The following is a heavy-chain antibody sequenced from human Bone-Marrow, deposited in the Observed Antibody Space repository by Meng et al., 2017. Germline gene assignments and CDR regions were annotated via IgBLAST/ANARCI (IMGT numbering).Heavy chain of an antibody. CDR1: GVSITSYY. V-gene: IGHV4-59*13. J-gene: IGHJ4*02. CDR3: ARLQGDGFFDY. Sequence: SETLSLTCTVSGVSITSYYWGWVRQPPGKGLEWMGHLHYSESAKYNPSLKSRVAMSLDKSKYQLSLKLSSVTAADTAVYYCARLQGDGFFDYWGQGTLVTVSS. D-gene: IGHD3-16*01. CDR2: LHYSESA.